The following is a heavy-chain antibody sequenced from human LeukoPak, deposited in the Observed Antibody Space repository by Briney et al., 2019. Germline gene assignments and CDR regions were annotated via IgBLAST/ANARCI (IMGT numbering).Heavy chain of an antibody. V-gene: IGHV4-34*01. CDR2: INHSGST. CDR3: ARGGSSGSMRARAIFDY. CDR1: GGSFSGYY. J-gene: IGHJ4*02. D-gene: IGHD6-19*01. Sequence: PSETLSLTCAVYGGSFSGYYWSWIRQPPGKGLEWIGEINHSGSTNYNPSLKSRFAISVDTSKNQFSLKLSSVTAADTAVYYCARGGSSGSMRARAIFDYWGQGTLVTVSS.